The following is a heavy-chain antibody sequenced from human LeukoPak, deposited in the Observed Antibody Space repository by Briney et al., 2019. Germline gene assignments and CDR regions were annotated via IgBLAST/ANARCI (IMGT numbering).Heavy chain of an antibody. CDR1: GGTFSSYA. J-gene: IGHJ6*02. CDR2: IIPIFGTA. V-gene: IGHV1-69*13. Sequence: SVKVSCKASGGTFSSYAISWVRQAPGQGLEWMGGIIPIFGTANYAQKFQGRVTITADESTSTAYMELSSLRSENTAVYYCARGPVVRGVIPLGPYYYYGMDVWGQGTTVTVSS. D-gene: IGHD3-10*01. CDR3: ARGPVVRGVIPLGPYYYYGMDV.